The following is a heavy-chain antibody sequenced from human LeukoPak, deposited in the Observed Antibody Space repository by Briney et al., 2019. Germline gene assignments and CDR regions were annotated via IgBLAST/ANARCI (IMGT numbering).Heavy chain of an antibody. CDR3: VKVVGSENSQRYFDL. Sequence: GGSLRLSCSASGFTFSSYTMYWVRQAPGKGLEYVSAISSNGGSTYYADSVKGRFTISRDNSKNTLYLQMSSLRAEDTAVYYCVKVVGSENSQRYFDLWRRGTLVTVSS. J-gene: IGHJ2*01. V-gene: IGHV3-64D*08. CDR1: GFTFSSYT. CDR2: ISSNGGST. D-gene: IGHD3-10*01.